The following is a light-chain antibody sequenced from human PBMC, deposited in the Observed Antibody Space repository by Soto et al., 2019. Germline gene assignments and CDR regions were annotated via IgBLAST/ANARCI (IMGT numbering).Light chain of an antibody. V-gene: IGKV3-20*01. J-gene: IGKJ1*01. CDR3: QHYGTSPRT. CDR1: QSITITY. CDR2: GAS. Sequence: EIVLTQSPATLSVSPGERATLSCRASQSITITYLAWYQQRPGQAPRLLLYGASSRATGVPDRFSGRGSGTDFTLTISRLEPEDFAVYFCQHYGTSPRTFGQGTKVDIK.